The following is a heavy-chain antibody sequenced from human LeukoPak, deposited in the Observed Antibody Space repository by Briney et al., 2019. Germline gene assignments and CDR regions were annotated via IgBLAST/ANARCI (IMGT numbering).Heavy chain of an antibody. Sequence: SETLSLTCTVSGVSISSSNSYWGWIRQPPGEGLEWIGSIYYSGNTYYNPSLKSRVTISVDTSKNQFSLKLSSVTAADTAVYYCARSNYYYDSIGYLDAFDIWGQGTMVTVSS. CDR3: ARSNYYYDSIGYLDAFDI. CDR2: IYYSGNT. V-gene: IGHV4-39*07. CDR1: GVSISSSNSY. D-gene: IGHD3-22*01. J-gene: IGHJ3*02.